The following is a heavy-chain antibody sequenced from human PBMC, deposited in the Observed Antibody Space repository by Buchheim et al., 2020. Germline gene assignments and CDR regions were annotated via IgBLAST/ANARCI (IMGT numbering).Heavy chain of an antibody. CDR1: GFTFSSYA. D-gene: IGHD1-26*01. CDR3: AKIITSIVGANSGLDV. CDR2: ISGSAGRR. Sequence: VQLLESGGGLVQPGGSLRLSCAASGFTFSSYAMSWVRQAPGKGLECVSIISGSAGRRYYADSVKGRFTISRDNSKNTLYVQMNNLRAEDTAVYYCAKIITSIVGANSGLDVWGLGTT. J-gene: IGHJ6*02. V-gene: IGHV3-23*01.